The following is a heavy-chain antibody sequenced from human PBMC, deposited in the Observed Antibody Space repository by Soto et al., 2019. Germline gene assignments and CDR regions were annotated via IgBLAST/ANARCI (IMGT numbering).Heavy chain of an antibody. Sequence: QGQLVQSGAEVKKPGASVKVSCKASGYTFTRYGISWVRQAPGQGLEWMGWISGYNGDTKYAQKFQGRFTMTILTSTTTALMDLRSLTSDDTAVYYCAKNGQPPYYYYGLDVWGQGTTVTVSS. CDR3: AKNGQPPYYYYGLDV. CDR1: GYTFTRYG. V-gene: IGHV1-18*01. J-gene: IGHJ6*02. D-gene: IGHD2-8*01. CDR2: ISGYNGDT.